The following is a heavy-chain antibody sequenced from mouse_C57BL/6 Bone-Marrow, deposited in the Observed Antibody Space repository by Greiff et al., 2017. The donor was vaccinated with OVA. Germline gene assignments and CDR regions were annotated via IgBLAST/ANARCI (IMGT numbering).Heavy chain of an antibody. D-gene: IGHD1-1*01. J-gene: IGHJ3*01. CDR3: ARGGDYYGSSYGFAY. V-gene: IGHV1-69*02. CDR2: IDPSDSYT. CDR1: GYTFTHYW. Sequence: QVQLQQPGAELVQPGASVKMSCKASGYTFTHYWITWVKQRPGQGREWIGEIDPSDSYTNYNQKFKGKATLTVDTSSSTAYMQLSSLTSEDSAVYYCARGGDYYGSSYGFAYWGQGTLVTVSA.